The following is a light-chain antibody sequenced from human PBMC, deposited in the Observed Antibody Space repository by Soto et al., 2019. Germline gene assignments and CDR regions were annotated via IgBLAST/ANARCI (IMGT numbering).Light chain of an antibody. J-gene: IGLJ7*01. CDR3: ASWDASLNGWV. CDR2: RSN. Sequence: QSVLTQPPSASGTPGQRVTISCSGSMSNIGSDTVNWYQQLPGTAPKLLIHRSNQRPSGVPGRFSGSKSGTSASLAISGLQPEDEADYHCASWDASLNGWVFGGGTQLTVL. CDR1: MSNIGSDT. V-gene: IGLV1-44*01.